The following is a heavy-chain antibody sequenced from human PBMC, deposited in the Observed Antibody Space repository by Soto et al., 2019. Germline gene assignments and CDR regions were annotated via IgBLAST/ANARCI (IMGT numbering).Heavy chain of an antibody. Sequence: QVQLQESGPGLVKPSETLSLTCSVSGDSVSRADSYWSWIRQPPGKGLEWIGYIFSSVSTEYNSSLRGRVIISVDTSKNQVSLKLRTVTAADTAVYFCARGMDNNKVGWWGQGTLVTVSA. J-gene: IGHJ4*02. CDR1: GDSVSRADSY. D-gene: IGHD1-1*01. V-gene: IGHV4-61*08. CDR3: ARGMDNNKVGW. CDR2: IFSSVST.